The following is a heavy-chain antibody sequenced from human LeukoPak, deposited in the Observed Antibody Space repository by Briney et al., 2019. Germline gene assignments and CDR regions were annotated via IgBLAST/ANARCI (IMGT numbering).Heavy chain of an antibody. J-gene: IGHJ4*02. V-gene: IGHV3-43D*04. Sequence: GGSLRLSCAASGFTFDDYAMHWVRQAPGKGLVWVSLISCVVGSTYYADSVKGRFTISRHNSKNSLYLQMNSLRAEDAALYYCAKGDSGSTHFDYWGQGTLVTVSS. CDR2: ISCVVGST. CDR3: AKGDSGSTHFDY. CDR1: GFTFDDYA. D-gene: IGHD1-26*01.